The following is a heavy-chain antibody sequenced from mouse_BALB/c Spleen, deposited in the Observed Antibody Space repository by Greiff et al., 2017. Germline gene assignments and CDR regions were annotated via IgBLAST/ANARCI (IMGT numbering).Heavy chain of an antibody. CDR2: IDPANGNT. D-gene: IGHD3-2*01. V-gene: IGHV14-3*02. J-gene: IGHJ2*01. CDR1: GFNIKDTY. Sequence: EVKLMESGAELVKPGASVKLSCTASGFNIKDTYMHWVKQRPEQGLEWIGRIDPANGNTKYDPKFQGKATITADTSSNTAYLQLSSLTSEDTAVYYCAREGQLGLRPYFDYWGQGTTLTVSS. CDR3: AREGQLGLRPYFDY.